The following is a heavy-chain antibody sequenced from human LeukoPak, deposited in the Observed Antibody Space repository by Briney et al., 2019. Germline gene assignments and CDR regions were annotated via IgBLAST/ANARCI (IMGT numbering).Heavy chain of an antibody. CDR1: GFTFSNYA. CDR2: ISGNGGST. CDR3: AKDRGADYYYYGMDV. J-gene: IGHJ6*02. Sequence: GGSLRLSCAASGFTFSNYAMTWVRQAPGKGLEWVSSISGNGGSTYYADSVKGRFTISRDNSKNTLYLQMNSLRAEDTAVYYCAKDRGADYYYYGMDVWGQGTTVTVSS. D-gene: IGHD1-26*01. V-gene: IGHV3-23*01.